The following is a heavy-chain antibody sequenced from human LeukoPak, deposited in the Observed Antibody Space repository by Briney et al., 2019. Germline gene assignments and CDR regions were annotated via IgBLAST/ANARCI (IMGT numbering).Heavy chain of an antibody. V-gene: IGHV1-8*01. CDR2: VHPDTGYA. J-gene: IGHJ5*02. CDR1: GYAFTTYE. Sequence: ASVKVSCKTSGYAFTTYEINWVRQAAGQRLEWRGWVHPDTGYADYAQKFQGRVTMTSDTSISTAYMELSSLGSDDTAVDFCARGPRNDPWGQGTLVTVSS. CDR3: ARGPRNDP. D-gene: IGHD1-14*01.